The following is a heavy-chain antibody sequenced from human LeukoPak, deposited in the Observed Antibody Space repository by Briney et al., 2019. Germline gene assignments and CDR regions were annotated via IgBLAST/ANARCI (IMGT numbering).Heavy chain of an antibody. V-gene: IGHV4-30-4*01. J-gene: IGHJ4*02. CDR1: GGSISSGGYY. Sequence: SETLSLTCTVSGGSISSGGYYWSWIRQPPGKGLEWIGYIYYSGSTYYNPSLKSRVTISVDTSKNQFSLKLSSVTAADTAVYYCARVGSSEAFDYWGQGTLVTVSS. CDR3: ARVGSSEAFDY. CDR2: IYYSGST. D-gene: IGHD3-22*01.